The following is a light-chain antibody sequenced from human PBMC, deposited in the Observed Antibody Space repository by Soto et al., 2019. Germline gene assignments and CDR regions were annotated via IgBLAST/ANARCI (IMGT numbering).Light chain of an antibody. CDR1: QEISKY. J-gene: IGKJ4*01. CDR2: DAS. CDR3: QQYDNLLT. V-gene: IGKV1-33*01. Sequence: IHMTQSPSSLSASVGDRVTITCQASQEISKYLNWYQQKPGKAPKLLIYDASNLETGVPSRFSGSGSGTDFTFTISSLQPEDIATYYCQQYDNLLTFGGGTKVDIK.